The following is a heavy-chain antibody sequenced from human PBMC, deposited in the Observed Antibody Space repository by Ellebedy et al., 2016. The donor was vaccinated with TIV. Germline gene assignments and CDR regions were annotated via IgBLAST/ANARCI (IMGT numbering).Heavy chain of an antibody. D-gene: IGHD4-17*01. Sequence: GGSLRLXCAASGFTFRSYAMSWVRQAPGKGLEWVSAISGSGGSTYYADSVKGRFTISRDNSKNTLYLQMNSLRAEDTAVYYCAKGAREDYGDYGKYYYYGMDVWGQGTTVTVSS. J-gene: IGHJ6*02. CDR1: GFTFRSYA. V-gene: IGHV3-23*01. CDR3: AKGAREDYGDYGKYYYYGMDV. CDR2: ISGSGGST.